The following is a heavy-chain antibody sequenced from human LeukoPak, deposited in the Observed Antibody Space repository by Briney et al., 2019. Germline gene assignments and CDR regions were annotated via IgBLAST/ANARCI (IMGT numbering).Heavy chain of an antibody. J-gene: IGHJ4*02. Sequence: GGSLRLSCAASGFTFSSYSMNWVRQAPGKGLEWVSYISSSGSTIYYADSVKGRFTISRDNAKNSLYLQMNSLRAEDTAVYYCASVGLSSWYDYWGQGTLVTVSS. CDR2: ISSSGSTI. CDR1: GFTFSSYS. D-gene: IGHD6-13*01. CDR3: ASVGLSSWYDY. V-gene: IGHV3-48*04.